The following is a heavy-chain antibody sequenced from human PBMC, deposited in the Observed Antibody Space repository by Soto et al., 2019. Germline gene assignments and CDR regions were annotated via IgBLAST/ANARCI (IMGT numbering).Heavy chain of an antibody. Sequence: QVQLVESGGGVVQPGRSLRLSCVASGFTFSNHGMHWVRQAPGKGLEWVAVISFEGSIKYYTDSVKGRFTISRDDSKSTVYLQMNSLRAEDTAVYFCARDSGVGSCSGGSCYTSNWFDPWGQGTLVTVSS. CDR1: GFTFSNHG. V-gene: IGHV3-30*03. CDR2: ISFEGSIK. D-gene: IGHD2-15*01. CDR3: ARDSGVGSCSGGSCYTSNWFDP. J-gene: IGHJ5*02.